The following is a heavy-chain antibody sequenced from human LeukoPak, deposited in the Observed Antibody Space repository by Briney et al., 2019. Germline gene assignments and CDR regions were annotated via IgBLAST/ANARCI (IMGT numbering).Heavy chain of an antibody. Sequence: SETLSLTCTVSGGSFTNYYWSWIRQPPGKGLEWIAYIYYSGSTNYNPSLKSRVTISVDMSKSQFSLRLSSVTAADTAVYYCARVFAGYSYGNFDYWGQGTLVTVSS. CDR3: ARVFAGYSYGNFDY. CDR1: GGSFTNYY. J-gene: IGHJ4*02. V-gene: IGHV4-59*01. D-gene: IGHD5-18*01. CDR2: IYYSGST.